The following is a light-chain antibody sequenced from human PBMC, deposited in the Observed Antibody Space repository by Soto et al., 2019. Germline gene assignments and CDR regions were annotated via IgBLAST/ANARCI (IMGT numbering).Light chain of an antibody. CDR1: QSVHNSY. V-gene: IGKV3-20*01. CDR2: GAS. J-gene: IGKJ1*01. Sequence: EVVLTQSPGTLSLSPGERATLSCRTSQSVHNSYLAWYQQKPGQAPRILIFGASSRAAGIPDRFSGSGSGTDFTLTISRLEPEDFEVYYCQQYGSSPRTVGQGTKVDSK. CDR3: QQYGSSPRT.